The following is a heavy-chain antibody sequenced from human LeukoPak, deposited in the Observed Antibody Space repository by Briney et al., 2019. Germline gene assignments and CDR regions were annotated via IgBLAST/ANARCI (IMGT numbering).Heavy chain of an antibody. D-gene: IGHD6-13*01. Sequence: GGSLRLSCAASGFTFSSYWMNWVRQAPGKGLEWVANIKEDGSEKNYVDSVKGRFTISRDNAKNSLYLQMNSLRAEDTAVYYCARGWFGAAAADDFWGQGTLVTVSS. V-gene: IGHV3-7*04. CDR1: GFTFSSYW. CDR3: ARGWFGAAAADDF. CDR2: IKEDGSEK. J-gene: IGHJ4*02.